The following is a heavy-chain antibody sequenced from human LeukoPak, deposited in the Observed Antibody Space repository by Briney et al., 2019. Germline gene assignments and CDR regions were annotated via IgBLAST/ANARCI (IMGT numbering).Heavy chain of an antibody. V-gene: IGHV4-4*07. Sequence: SETLSLTCTVSGGSISSYYWSWIRQPAGKGLEWIGRIYTSGTTNYNPSLKSRVTMSVDTSKNQFSLKVSSVTAADTAVYYCARDRDSSSWFPGGYYYYYMDVWGKGTTVTISS. CDR1: GGSISSYY. D-gene: IGHD6-13*01. J-gene: IGHJ6*03. CDR3: ARDRDSSSWFPGGYYYYYMDV. CDR2: IYTSGTT.